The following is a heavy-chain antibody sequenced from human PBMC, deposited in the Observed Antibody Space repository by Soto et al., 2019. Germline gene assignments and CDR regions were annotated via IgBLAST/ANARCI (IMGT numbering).Heavy chain of an antibody. J-gene: IGHJ4*02. CDR3: AGQLWFRKTTSIDY. V-gene: IGHV3-30-3*01. CDR1: GFTFSSYA. CDR2: ISYDGSNK. Sequence: QVQLVESGGGVVQPGRSLRLSCAASGFTFSSYAMHWVRQAPGKGLEWVAVISYDGSNKYYADSVKGQFTISRDNSKNTLYLQMNSLRAEDTAVYYCAGQLWFRKTTSIDYWGQGTLVTVSS. D-gene: IGHD5-18*01.